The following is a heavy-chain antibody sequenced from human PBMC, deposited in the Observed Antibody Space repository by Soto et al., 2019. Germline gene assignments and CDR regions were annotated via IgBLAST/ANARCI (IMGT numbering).Heavy chain of an antibody. CDR1: GYTFTGYY. CDR2: INPNSGGT. V-gene: IGHV1-2*04. J-gene: IGHJ4*02. CDR3: ARPYCTNGVCYNYFDY. Sequence: QVQLVQSGAEVKKPGASVKVSCKASGYTFTGYYMHWVRQAPGQGLEWMGWINPNSGGTNYAQKFQGWVTMTRDTSISTAYMELSRLRSDDTAVYYCARPYCTNGVCYNYFDYWGQGTLVTVSS. D-gene: IGHD2-8*01.